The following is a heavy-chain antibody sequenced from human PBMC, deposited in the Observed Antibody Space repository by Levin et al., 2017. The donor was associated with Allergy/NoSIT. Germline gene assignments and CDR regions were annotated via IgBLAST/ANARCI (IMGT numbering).Heavy chain of an antibody. CDR1: GFTFSSYW. J-gene: IGHJ4*02. Sequence: PVASVKVSCAASGFTFSSYWMHWVRQAPGKGLVWVSRINSDGSNKNYADSVKGRFTISRDNAKNTLYLQMNSLRAEDTAVYYCARALIVGATSGGDYWGQGTLVTVSS. D-gene: IGHD1-26*01. V-gene: IGHV3-74*01. CDR3: ARALIVGATSGGDY. CDR2: INSDGSNK.